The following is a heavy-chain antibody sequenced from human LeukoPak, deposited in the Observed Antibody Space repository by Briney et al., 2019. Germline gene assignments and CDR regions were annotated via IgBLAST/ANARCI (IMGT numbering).Heavy chain of an antibody. D-gene: IGHD1-26*01. V-gene: IGHV7-4-1*02. J-gene: IGHJ4*02. CDR2: INTNTGNP. Sequence: ASVKVSCKASGYAFIDYAINWVRQAPGQGLEWMGWINTNTGNPTYAQGFTGRFVFSLDTSVSTTYLQISSLKAEDTAVYYCARVGFGGGLKIVGATYWGQGTLVTVSS. CDR3: ARVGFGGGLKIVGATY. CDR1: GYAFIDYA.